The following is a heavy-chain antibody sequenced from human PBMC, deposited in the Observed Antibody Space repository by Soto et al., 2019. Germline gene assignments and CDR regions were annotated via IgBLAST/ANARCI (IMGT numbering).Heavy chain of an antibody. CDR1: GDSTSTYY. Sequence: PSETLSLTCTVSGDSTSTYYWSWIRQPPGKGLEWIGHIHYSGGTNYNPSLKSRVTISVDTSKNQFSLKLSSVTAADTAVYYCARGSLPGYDFWSGYYSYYYYYGMDVWGQGTTVTVSS. CDR2: IHYSGGT. J-gene: IGHJ6*02. CDR3: ARGSLPGYDFWSGYYSYYYYYGMDV. V-gene: IGHV4-59*01. D-gene: IGHD3-3*01.